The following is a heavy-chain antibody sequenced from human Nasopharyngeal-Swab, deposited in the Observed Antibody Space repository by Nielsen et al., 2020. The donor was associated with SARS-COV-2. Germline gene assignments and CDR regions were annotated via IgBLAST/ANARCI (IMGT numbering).Heavy chain of an antibody. V-gene: IGHV4-59*08. CDR3: ARRHYDSSGYPSYFDY. Sequence: SDTLSLTCPFSAGSIRRYYWFSTRPPPGKGLVWIGYTYYSLSTNYNPSLKSRLTISVDTSKNQFSLKLSSVTAADTAVYYCARRHYDSSGYPSYFDYWGKGTLVTVSS. CDR1: AGSIRRYY. CDR2: TYYSLST. J-gene: IGHJ4*02. D-gene: IGHD3-22*01.